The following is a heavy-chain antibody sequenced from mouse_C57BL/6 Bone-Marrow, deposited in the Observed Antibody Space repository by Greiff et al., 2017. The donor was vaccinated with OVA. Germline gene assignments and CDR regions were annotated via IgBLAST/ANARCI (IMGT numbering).Heavy chain of an antibody. Sequence: VKLQESGPGLVAPSQSLSITCTVSGFSLTSYGVHWVRQPPGKGLEWLVVIWSDGSTTYNSALKSRLSISKDNSKSQVFLKMNSLQTDDTAMYDCARGGTAQATFYYFDYWGQGTTLTVSS. CDR1: GFSLTSYG. CDR2: IWSDGST. D-gene: IGHD3-2*02. J-gene: IGHJ2*01. V-gene: IGHV2-6*03. CDR3: ARGGTAQATFYYFDY.